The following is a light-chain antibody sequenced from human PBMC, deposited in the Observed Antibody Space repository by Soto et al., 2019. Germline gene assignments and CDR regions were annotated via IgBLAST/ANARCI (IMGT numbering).Light chain of an antibody. CDR1: QAISHY. J-gene: IGKJ4*01. V-gene: IGKV1-17*03. CDR3: LQHNTYPLS. Sequence: DIQMTQSPSAMSASVGDRVTITCRASQAISHYLAWFHQRPGKVPKRLIYGASTLQSGVPSRFSGSGSGTEFTLTISSLQPGDFGTYYCLQHNTYPLSFGGGTKVDSK. CDR2: GAS.